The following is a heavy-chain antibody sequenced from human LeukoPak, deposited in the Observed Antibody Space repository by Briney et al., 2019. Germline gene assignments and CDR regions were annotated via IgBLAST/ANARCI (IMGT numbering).Heavy chain of an antibody. CDR3: ARVPRVGYCSGGSCYFLLYFDS. CDR2: SYYSGST. Sequence: GSLRLSCAASGFTFSSYWISWVRQAPGKGREWSGWSYYSGSTYYNPSLKSRVTISVDTSKNQYSLTLSSVPAADAAVYYCARVPRVGYCSGGSCYFLLYFDSWGQGTLVTVSS. D-gene: IGHD2-15*01. CDR1: GFTFSSYW. V-gene: IGHV4-4*02. J-gene: IGHJ4*02.